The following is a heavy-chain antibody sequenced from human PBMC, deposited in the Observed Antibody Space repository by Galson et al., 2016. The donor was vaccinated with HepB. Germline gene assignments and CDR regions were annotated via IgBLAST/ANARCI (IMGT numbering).Heavy chain of an antibody. V-gene: IGHV3-74*01. CDR2: INSDGNTT. D-gene: IGHD2/OR15-2a*01. CDR1: GFTFSSYW. CDR3: AREGYYFDNSFFRRENAFDI. J-gene: IGHJ3*02. Sequence: SLRLSCAASGFTFSSYWMHWVRQAPGKGLVWVSRINSDGNTTNYADSVKGRFTISRDNAKNTLSLQMNSLRAEDTAVYYCAREGYYFDNSFFRRENAFDIWGQGTMVTVSS.